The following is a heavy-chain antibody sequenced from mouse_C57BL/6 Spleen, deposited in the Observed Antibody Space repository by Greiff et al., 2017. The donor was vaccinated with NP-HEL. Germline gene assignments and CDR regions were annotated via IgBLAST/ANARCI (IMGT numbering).Heavy chain of an antibody. CDR3: AKTAQVPYAMDY. Sequence: VQLVESGAELAKPGASVKLSCKASGYTFTSYWMHWVKQRPGQGLEWIGYINPSSGYTKYNQKFKDKATLTADKSSSTAYMQLSSLTYEDSAVYYCAKTAQVPYAMDYWGQGTSVTVSS. CDR2: INPSSGYT. CDR1: GYTFTSYW. V-gene: IGHV1-7*01. D-gene: IGHD3-2*02. J-gene: IGHJ4*01.